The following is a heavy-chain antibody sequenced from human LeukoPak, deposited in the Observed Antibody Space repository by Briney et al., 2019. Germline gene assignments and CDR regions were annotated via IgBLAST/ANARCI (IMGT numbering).Heavy chain of an antibody. V-gene: IGHV1-2*02. J-gene: IGHJ4*02. CDR1: GYTFTGYY. D-gene: IGHD3-22*01. CDR2: INPSSGGA. CDR3: ARVLRYDDSSGYYAY. Sequence: ASVKVSCKASGYTFTGYYMHWVRQAPGQGLEWMGWINPSSGGANYAQTLQGRVTMTRDTSISIVYMELSGLRTDDTAVYYCARVLRYDDSSGYYAYWGQGTLVTVSS.